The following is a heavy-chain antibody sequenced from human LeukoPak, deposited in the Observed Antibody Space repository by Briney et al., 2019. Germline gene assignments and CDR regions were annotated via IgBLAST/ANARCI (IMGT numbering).Heavy chain of an antibody. Sequence: GGSLRLSCAASGFTFSSYAMSWVRQAPGKGLEWVSAISGSGGSTYYADSVKGRFTISRDNSKNTLYLQMNSLRAEDTAVYYCATIMEEEIYYYGMDVWGQGTTVTVSS. CDR2: ISGSGGST. CDR1: GFTFSSYA. J-gene: IGHJ6*02. CDR3: ATIMEEEIYYYGMDV. D-gene: IGHD2-8*01. V-gene: IGHV3-23*01.